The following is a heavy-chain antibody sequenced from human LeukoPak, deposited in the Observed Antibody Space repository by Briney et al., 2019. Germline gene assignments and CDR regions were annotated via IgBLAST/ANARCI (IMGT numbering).Heavy chain of an antibody. CDR2: IFPGDSDT. CDR3: ARHRGSSSKGNFDY. J-gene: IGHJ4*02. V-gene: IGHV5-51*01. CDR1: GYDFTNYW. Sequence: GESLKISCKGSGYDFTNYWIGWVRQMPGKGLEWMGIIFPGDSDTRYSPSFQGQVTISAGKSISTAYLQWSSLKASDTAMYYCARHRGSSSKGNFDYWGQGTLVTVSS. D-gene: IGHD6-6*01.